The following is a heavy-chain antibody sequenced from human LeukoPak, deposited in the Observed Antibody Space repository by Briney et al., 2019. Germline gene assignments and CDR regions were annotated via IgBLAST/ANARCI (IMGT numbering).Heavy chain of an antibody. CDR2: INAGGDNI. J-gene: IGHJ4*02. V-gene: IGHV1-3*01. CDR1: GYTFANYT. Sequence: ASVKVSCKASGYTFANYTIHWVRQAPGQSLEWMGWINAGGDNIKYSQRFQGRVTITRDTSARTTYIELTSLRSEDTAIYYCALQQQLGRLGDCWGQGTLVTVSS. D-gene: IGHD1-1*01. CDR3: ALQQQLGRLGDC.